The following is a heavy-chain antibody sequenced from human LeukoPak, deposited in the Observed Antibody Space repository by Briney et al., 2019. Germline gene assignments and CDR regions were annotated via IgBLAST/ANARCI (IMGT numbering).Heavy chain of an antibody. CDR3: ARAVVVDRLIDY. V-gene: IGHV4-34*01. CDR1: GGSFSGYY. CDR2: INHSGST. J-gene: IGHJ4*02. Sequence: PSETLSLTCAVYGGSFSGYYWSWIRQPPGKGLEWIGEINHSGSTNYNPSLKSRVTISVDTSKNQFSLKLSSVTAADTAVYYCARAVVVDRLIDYWGQGTLVAVSS. D-gene: IGHD2-15*01.